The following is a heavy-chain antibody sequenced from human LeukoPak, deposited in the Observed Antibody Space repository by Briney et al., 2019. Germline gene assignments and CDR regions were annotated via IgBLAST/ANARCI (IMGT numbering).Heavy chain of an antibody. Sequence: ASVKVSCKASGYTFSSYAISWVRQAPGQGLEWMGGIIPIFGTANYAQKFQGRVTITTDESTSTAYMELSSLRSEDTAVYYCAGGTVTTPFDYWGQGTLVTVSS. CDR2: IIPIFGTA. CDR3: AGGTVTTPFDY. D-gene: IGHD4-17*01. V-gene: IGHV1-69*05. J-gene: IGHJ4*02. CDR1: GYTFSSYA.